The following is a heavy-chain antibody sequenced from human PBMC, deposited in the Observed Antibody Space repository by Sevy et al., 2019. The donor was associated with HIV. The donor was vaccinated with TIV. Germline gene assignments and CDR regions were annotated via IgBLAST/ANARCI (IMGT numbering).Heavy chain of an antibody. Sequence: GGSLRLSCAASGFTFSEYGMHWVRHAPGKGLEWVAVISHDGRNYKYNADFVKGRFTISRDNSRNTLYLQMNSLRAEDTAIYYCASDRGEILRSAFKSWGQGTLVTVSS. CDR3: ASDRGEILRSAFKS. CDR2: ISHDGRNYK. D-gene: IGHD3-10*01. J-gene: IGHJ5*02. V-gene: IGHV3-30*04. CDR1: GFTFSEYG.